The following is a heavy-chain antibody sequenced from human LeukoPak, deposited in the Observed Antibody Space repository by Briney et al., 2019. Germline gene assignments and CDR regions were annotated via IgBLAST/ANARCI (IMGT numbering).Heavy chain of an antibody. CDR1: GFTFSSYA. D-gene: IGHD1-1*01. CDR2: ISYDGSNK. J-gene: IGHJ6*02. Sequence: GGSLRLSCAASGFTFSSYAMHWVRQAPGKGLEWVAVISYDGSNKYYAGSVKGRFTISRDNSKNTLYLQMNSLRAEDTAVYYCARDGTTPYYYYGMDVWGQGTTVTVSS. CDR3: ARDGTTPYYYYGMDV. V-gene: IGHV3-30-3*01.